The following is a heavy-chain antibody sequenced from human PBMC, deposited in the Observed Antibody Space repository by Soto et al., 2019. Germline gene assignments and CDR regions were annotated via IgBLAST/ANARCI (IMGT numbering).Heavy chain of an antibody. D-gene: IGHD3-3*01. J-gene: IGHJ5*02. CDR1: GGSISSYY. CDR3: ARETDCWSGQGGAWFDP. CDR2: IYYSGST. V-gene: IGHV4-59*01. Sequence: SETLSLTCTVSGGSISSYYWSWIRQPPGKGLEWIGYIYYSGSTNYNPSLKSRVTISVDTSKNQFSLKLSSVPAADTAVYYCARETDCWSGQGGAWFDPWGQGTLVTFSS.